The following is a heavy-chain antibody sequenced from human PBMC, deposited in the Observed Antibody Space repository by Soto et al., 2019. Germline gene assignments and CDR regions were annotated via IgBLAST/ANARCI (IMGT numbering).Heavy chain of an antibody. Sequence: QVQLVQSGAEVKRPGSSMKVSCKASGDMFRNSAFTWVRQAPGQGLAWMGVIIPLFRKTNVAQKFQGRVTFTADESTSSLYMEVSSLTSEDTAVYYCARARLSNGDPNIYFFYGLDVWGQGTTITVSS. CDR2: IIPLFRKT. J-gene: IGHJ6*02. CDR3: ARARLSNGDPNIYFFYGLDV. CDR1: GDMFRNSA. D-gene: IGHD3-10*01. V-gene: IGHV1-69*01.